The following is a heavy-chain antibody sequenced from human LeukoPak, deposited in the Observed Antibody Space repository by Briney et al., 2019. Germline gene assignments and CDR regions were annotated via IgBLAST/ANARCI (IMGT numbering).Heavy chain of an antibody. J-gene: IGHJ4*02. CDR2: IKQDGSET. CDR3: SRDGDYIMPPFDY. Sequence: GGSLRLSCAASGFTFTRYRMSWVRQAPGKGLEWVANIKQDGSETHYVDSVKGRFTISRDNARNSVYLQMNSLSDDDTAVYYCSRDGDYIMPPFDYWGQGILVTVSS. V-gene: IGHV3-7*01. CDR1: GFTFTRYR. D-gene: IGHD4-17*01.